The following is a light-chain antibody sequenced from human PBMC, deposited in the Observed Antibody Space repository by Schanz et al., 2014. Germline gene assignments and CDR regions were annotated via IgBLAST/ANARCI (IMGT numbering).Light chain of an antibody. J-gene: IGKJ4*01. V-gene: IGKV4-1*01. CDR3: QQYLTFPST. Sequence: DIVMTQSPDSLAVSLGERATIHCKSSQSVLYSSNNKNYLAWYQQKPGQPPKLLIYWASTRESGVPDRFSGSGSGTDFTLTISSLQAEDVAVYYCQQYLTFPSTFGGGTKVEIK. CDR2: WAS. CDR1: QSVLYSSNNKNY.